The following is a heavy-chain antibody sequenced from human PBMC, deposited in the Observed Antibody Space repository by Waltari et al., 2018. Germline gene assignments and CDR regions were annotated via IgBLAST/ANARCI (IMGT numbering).Heavy chain of an antibody. Sequence: QVQLVQSGPEVKKPGASVTVSCKASGYTFTSYGIRWVRQDPGQGLERMGWITTYNGNTNYAQKFQGRVTMTTDTSTSTAYMELRSLRSDDTAVYYCARNAGSYFNDRYYFDYWGQGTLVTVSS. J-gene: IGHJ4*02. CDR3: ARNAGSYFNDRYYFDY. D-gene: IGHD3-10*01. CDR1: GYTFTSYG. CDR2: ITTYNGNT. V-gene: IGHV1-18*01.